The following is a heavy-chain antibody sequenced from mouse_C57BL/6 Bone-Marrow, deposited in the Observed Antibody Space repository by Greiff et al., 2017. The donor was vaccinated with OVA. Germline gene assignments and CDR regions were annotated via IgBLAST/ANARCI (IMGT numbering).Heavy chain of an antibody. D-gene: IGHD1-1*01. Sequence: VQLQQPGAELVMPGASVKLSCKASGYTFTSYWMHWVKQRPGQGLEWIGGIDPSDSYTNYNQKFKGKSTLTVDKSSSTAYMQLSSLTSEDSAVYYCARRRTTVVDYWGQGTTLTVSS. CDR3: ARRRTTVVDY. CDR2: IDPSDSYT. V-gene: IGHV1-69*01. CDR1: GYTFTSYW. J-gene: IGHJ2*01.